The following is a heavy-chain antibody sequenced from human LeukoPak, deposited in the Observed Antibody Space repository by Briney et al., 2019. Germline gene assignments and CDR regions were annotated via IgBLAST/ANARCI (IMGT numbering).Heavy chain of an antibody. CDR3: ARGRYHTTLTLYYYYGMDV. CDR1: GFTFSSYS. V-gene: IGHV3-21*01. Sequence: GSLRLSCAASGFTFSSYSMNWVRQAPGKGLEWVSSISSSSSYIYYADSVKGRFTISRDNAKNSLYLQMNSLRAEDTAVYYCARGRYHTTLTLYYYYGMDVWGQGTTVTVSS. D-gene: IGHD1-1*01. J-gene: IGHJ6*02. CDR2: ISSSSSYI.